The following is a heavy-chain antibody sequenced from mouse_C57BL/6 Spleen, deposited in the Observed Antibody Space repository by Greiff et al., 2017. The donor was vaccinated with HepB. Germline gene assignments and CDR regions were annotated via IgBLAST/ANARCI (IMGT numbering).Heavy chain of an antibody. J-gene: IGHJ2*01. D-gene: IGHD2-4*01. Sequence: EVQLQESGGGLVQPKGSLKLSCAASGFSFNTYAMNWVRQAPGKGLEWVARIRSKSNNYATYYADSVKDRFTISRDDSESMLYLQMNNLKTEDTAMYYCVRQYDYDGYFDYWGQGTTLTVSS. V-gene: IGHV10-1*01. CDR1: GFSFNTYA. CDR2: IRSKSNNYAT. CDR3: VRQYDYDGYFDY.